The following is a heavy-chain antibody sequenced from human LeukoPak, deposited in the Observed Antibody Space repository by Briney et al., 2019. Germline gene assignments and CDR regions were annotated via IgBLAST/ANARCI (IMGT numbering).Heavy chain of an antibody. J-gene: IGHJ4*02. Sequence: PSETLSLTCAVYGGSFSGYYWSWIRQPPGKGPEWIGEINHSGSTNYNPSLKSRVTISVDTSKNQFSLKLSSVTAADTAVYYCARTLGWLVPRGFDYWGQGTLVTVSS. CDR1: GGSFSGYY. V-gene: IGHV4-34*01. D-gene: IGHD6-19*01. CDR3: ARTLGWLVPRGFDY. CDR2: INHSGST.